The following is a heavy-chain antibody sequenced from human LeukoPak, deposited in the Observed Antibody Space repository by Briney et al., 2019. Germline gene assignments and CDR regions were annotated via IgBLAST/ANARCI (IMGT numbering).Heavy chain of an antibody. J-gene: IGHJ6*02. Sequence: PGGSLRLSCAASGFTFSDYYMSWIRQAPGKGLEWVSYISSSGSTIYYADSVKGRFTISRDNAKNSLYLQMNSLRAEDTAVYYCARSPIRRYFDWSRYYGMDVWGQGTTVTVSS. CDR3: ARSPIRRYFDWSRYYGMDV. V-gene: IGHV3-11*01. CDR2: ISSSGSTI. CDR1: GFTFSDYY. D-gene: IGHD3-9*01.